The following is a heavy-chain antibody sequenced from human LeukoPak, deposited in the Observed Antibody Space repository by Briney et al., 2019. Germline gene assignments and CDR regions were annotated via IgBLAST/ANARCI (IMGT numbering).Heavy chain of an antibody. V-gene: IGHV3-7*01. CDR1: GFTFSSDW. Sequence: PGGSLRLSCAASGFTFSSDWMSCVRQHPGKRLQWVANIKQDGSEKYYVDSVKGRFTISRDNAKNSLYLQMNSLRAEDTSVYYCEREKDVLRFLEWLFGFDYWGQGTLVTVSS. CDR2: IKQDGSEK. CDR3: EREKDVLRFLEWLFGFDY. D-gene: IGHD3-3*01. J-gene: IGHJ4*02.